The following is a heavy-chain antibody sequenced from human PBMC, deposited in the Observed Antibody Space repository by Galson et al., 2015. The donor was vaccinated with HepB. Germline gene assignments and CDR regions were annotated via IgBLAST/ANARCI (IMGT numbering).Heavy chain of an antibody. J-gene: IGHJ4*02. D-gene: IGHD3-22*01. Sequence: SLRLSCAASGFTFSSYGMHWVRQAPGKGLEWVAVIWYDGSNKYYADSVKGRFTIPRDNSKNTLYLQMNSLRAEDTAVYYCARDSGSGYYRGYFDYWGQGTLVTVSS. V-gene: IGHV3-33*01. CDR3: ARDSGSGYYRGYFDY. CDR2: IWYDGSNK. CDR1: GFTFSSYG.